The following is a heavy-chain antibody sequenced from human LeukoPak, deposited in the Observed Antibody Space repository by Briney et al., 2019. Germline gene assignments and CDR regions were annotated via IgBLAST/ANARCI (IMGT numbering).Heavy chain of an antibody. CDR3: ARVYQSAEYYFDY. CDR1: GGSVTSSNYF. D-gene: IGHD2-2*01. Sequence: PSETLSLTCSLSGGSVTSSNYFWAWIRQPPGTGLEWIGYIYYTGSTEYHPSLKSRVTISLDTSKNQFSLKLTSVTAADTAVYYCARVYQSAEYYFDYWGQGNLVSVSS. CDR2: IYYTGST. V-gene: IGHV4-61*01. J-gene: IGHJ4*02.